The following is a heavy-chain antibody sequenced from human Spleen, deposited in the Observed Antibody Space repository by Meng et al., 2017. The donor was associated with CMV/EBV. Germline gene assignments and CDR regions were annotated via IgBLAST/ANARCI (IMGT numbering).Heavy chain of an antibody. CDR1: GFIVSSNY. D-gene: IGHD3-16*01. V-gene: IGHV3-66*02. J-gene: IGHJ4*02. Sequence: GGSLRLSCAASGFIVSSNYMSWVRQAPGKEREWVSVIYSGGRAYYADSVEGRFTISRDNSKNTVYLQMNSLRPEDTAVYYCARDEGGELDYWGQGTLVTVSS. CDR3: ARDEGGELDY. CDR2: IYSGGRA.